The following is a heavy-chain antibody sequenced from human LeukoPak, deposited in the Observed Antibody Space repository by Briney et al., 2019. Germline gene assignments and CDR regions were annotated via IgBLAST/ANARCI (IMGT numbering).Heavy chain of an antibody. CDR2: IIPIFGTA. Sequence: SVKVSCKASGYTFTSYGISWVRQAPGQGLEWMGGIIPIFGTANYAQKFQGRVTITADESTSTAYMGLSSLRSEDTAVYYCARGYSGYASLGGYWGQGTLVTVSS. CDR3: ARGYSGYASLGGY. CDR1: GYTFTSYG. V-gene: IGHV1-69*13. J-gene: IGHJ4*02. D-gene: IGHD5-12*01.